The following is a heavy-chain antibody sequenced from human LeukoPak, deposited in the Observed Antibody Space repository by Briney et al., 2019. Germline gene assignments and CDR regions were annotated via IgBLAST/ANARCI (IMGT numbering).Heavy chain of an antibody. J-gene: IGHJ4*02. D-gene: IGHD3-22*01. CDR1: GGSMANYY. V-gene: IGHV4-59*01. Sequence: SETLSLTCTVSGGSMANYYWTWIRQSPGKGLEWIGHTYYSGNTNYNPSLKSRVTISIDTSKNQFSLKLSSVTTADTAVYYCTRGRAYYDSTGYYYWGRGILVTVSS. CDR3: TRGRAYYDSTGYYY. CDR2: TYYSGNT.